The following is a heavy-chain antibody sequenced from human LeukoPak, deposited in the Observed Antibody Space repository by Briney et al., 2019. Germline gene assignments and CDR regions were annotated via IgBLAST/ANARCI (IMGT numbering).Heavy chain of an antibody. V-gene: IGHV3-23*01. J-gene: IGHJ4*02. CDR1: GFTFSSYA. Sequence: GGSLRLSCVASGFTFSSYAMSWVRQAPGKGLEWVSAISGGGGSTYYADSVKGRFTISRDNSKNTLYLQMNSLRAEDTAVYYCAKGLHLRRGGFDYWGQGTLVTVSS. CDR3: AKGLHLRRGGFDY. D-gene: IGHD3-16*01. CDR2: ISGGGGST.